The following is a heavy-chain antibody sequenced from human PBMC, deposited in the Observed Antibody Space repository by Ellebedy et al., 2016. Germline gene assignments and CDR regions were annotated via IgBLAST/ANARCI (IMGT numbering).Heavy chain of an antibody. Sequence: GGSLRLSXATSGFTFDDYALHWVRQVPGKGLEWVSGISWNSAAIGYGEAVKGRFTISRDSAKNYLYLHMNSLRVEDTALYFCAKGTMDYLHHWGQGTLVTVSS. D-gene: IGHD3-10*01. CDR3: AKGTMDYLHH. J-gene: IGHJ4*02. CDR1: GFTFDDYA. CDR2: ISWNSAAI. V-gene: IGHV3-9*01.